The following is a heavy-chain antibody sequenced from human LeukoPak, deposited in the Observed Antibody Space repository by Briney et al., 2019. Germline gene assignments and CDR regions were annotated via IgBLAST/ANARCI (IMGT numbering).Heavy chain of an antibody. CDR2: IYRGGST. Sequence: PGGSLRLSCAASGFTVSRNYMSGVRQAPGKGLEWVSVIYRGGSTYYADSVKGRFTISRDNSKNTLDLQMNSLRAEDTAIYYCWRDLRSGGSYSFDYGGRGTVVTVSS. CDR3: WRDLRSGGSYSFDY. J-gene: IGHJ4*02. CDR1: GFTVSRNY. D-gene: IGHD1-26*01. V-gene: IGHV3-53*01.